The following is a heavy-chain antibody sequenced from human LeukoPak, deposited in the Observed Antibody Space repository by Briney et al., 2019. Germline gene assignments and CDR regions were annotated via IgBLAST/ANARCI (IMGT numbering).Heavy chain of an antibody. CDR2: IHHSGGA. Sequence: PSETLSLTCTVSGASVSRNWWSWVRQPPGKGLEWIGEIHHSGGANYNPSLKSRVTMSLDNSNNHFSLKLSSVTAADTAVYYCARIALAYCGGDCYSDYFDYWGQGTLVTVSS. CDR1: GASVSRNW. CDR3: ARIALAYCGGDCYSDYFDY. V-gene: IGHV4-4*02. D-gene: IGHD2-21*01. J-gene: IGHJ4*02.